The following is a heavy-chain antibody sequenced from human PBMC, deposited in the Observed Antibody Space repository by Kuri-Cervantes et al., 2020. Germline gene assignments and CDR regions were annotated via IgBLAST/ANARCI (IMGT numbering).Heavy chain of an antibody. V-gene: IGHV4-39*07. D-gene: IGHD3-10*01. CDR3: ARMVRGVIIVMFDY. CDR1: GGSISTSNYF. J-gene: IGHJ4*02. Sequence: GSLRLSCTVSGGSISTSNYFWGWIRQPPGKGLEWIGSISYSGSTYYNPSLKSRVTISVDTSKNQFSLKLSSVTAADTAVYYCARMVRGVIIVMFDYWGQGTLVTVSS. CDR2: ISYSGST.